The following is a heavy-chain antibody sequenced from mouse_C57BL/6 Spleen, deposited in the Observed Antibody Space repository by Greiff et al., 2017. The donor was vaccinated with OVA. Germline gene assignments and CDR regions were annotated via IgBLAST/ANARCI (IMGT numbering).Heavy chain of an antibody. CDR2: INPNNGGT. D-gene: IGHD1-3*01. V-gene: IGHV1-26*01. J-gene: IGHJ4*01. CDR1: GYTFTDYY. CDR3: ARRYKLYYYAMDY. Sequence: EVQLQQSGPELVKPGASVKISCKASGYTFTDYYMNWVKQSHGKSLEWIGDINPNNGGTSYNQKFKGKATLTVDKSSSTAYMELRSLTSEDSAVYYCARRYKLYYYAMDYWGQGTSVTVSS.